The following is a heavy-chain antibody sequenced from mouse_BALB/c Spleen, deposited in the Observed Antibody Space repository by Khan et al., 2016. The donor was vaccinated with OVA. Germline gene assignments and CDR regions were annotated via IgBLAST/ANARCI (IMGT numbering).Heavy chain of an antibody. CDR2: IRSNGCT. CDR1: GYSITSDSA. V-gene: IGHV3-2*02. Sequence: EVQLVESGPGLMKPSQSLSLTCPVTGYSITSDSAWNWIRQFPGNKLEWMGYIRSNGCTSYNPSLKNRISITRDTSTNHFFLQLKSVTTDYTATYYCARSLYYSYGDGLDYWGRGTSVTVSA. D-gene: IGHD2-14*01. J-gene: IGHJ4*01. CDR3: ARSLYYSYGDGLDY.